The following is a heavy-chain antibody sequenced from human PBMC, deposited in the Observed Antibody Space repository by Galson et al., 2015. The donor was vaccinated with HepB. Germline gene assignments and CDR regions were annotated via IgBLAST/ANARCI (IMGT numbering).Heavy chain of an antibody. CDR3: ARGRKQVFGVVIIHGRNWFDP. CDR1: GYTFTSYD. J-gene: IGHJ5*02. V-gene: IGHV1-8*01. CDR2: MNPNSGNT. Sequence: SVKVSCKASGYTFTSYDINWVRQATGQGLEWMGWMNPNSGNTGYAQKFQGRVTMTRNTSISTAYMELSSLRSEDTAVYYCARGRKQVFGVVIIHGRNWFDPWGQGTLVTVSS. D-gene: IGHD3-3*01.